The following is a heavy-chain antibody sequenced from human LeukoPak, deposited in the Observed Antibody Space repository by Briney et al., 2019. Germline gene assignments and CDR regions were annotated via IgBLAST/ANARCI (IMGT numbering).Heavy chain of an antibody. CDR3: ARAFTYYYYMDV. V-gene: IGHV1-2*02. Sequence: ASVKVSCKASGYTFTGYYMDWVRQAPGQGLEWMGWINPNSGGTNYAQKFQGRVTMTRDTSISTAYMELSRLRSDDTAVYYCARAFTYYYYMDVWGKGTTVTVSS. D-gene: IGHD3-16*01. CDR1: GYTFTGYY. J-gene: IGHJ6*03. CDR2: INPNSGGT.